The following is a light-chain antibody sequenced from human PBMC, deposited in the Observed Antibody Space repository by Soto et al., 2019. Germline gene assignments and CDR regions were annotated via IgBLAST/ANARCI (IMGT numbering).Light chain of an antibody. CDR2: EVN. CDR1: ISDVGGYNY. J-gene: IGLJ1*01. CDR3: SSYAGSNKWV. Sequence: QSPLSQPPSACGSPGQSNWISCAGTISDVGGYNYVSGYQQYPGKAPKLMIYEVNKRPSGVPDRFSGYKSGNTASLTVSGLQAEDEADYCCSSYAGSNKWVFGTGTTVTV. V-gene: IGLV2-8*01.